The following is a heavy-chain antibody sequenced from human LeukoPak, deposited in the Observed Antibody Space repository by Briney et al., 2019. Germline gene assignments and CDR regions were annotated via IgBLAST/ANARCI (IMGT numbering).Heavy chain of an antibody. J-gene: IGHJ4*02. CDR2: ISGSGGST. V-gene: IGHV3-23*01. D-gene: IGHD2-2*01. CDR1: GFTFSSYA. CDR3: AKDAIVVVPAALTLYYFDY. Sequence: GGSLRLSCAASGFTFSSYAMSWVRQAPGKGLGWVSAISGSGGSTYYADSVKGRFTISRDNSKNTLYLQMNSLRAEDTAVYYCAKDAIVVVPAALTLYYFDYWGQGTLVTVSS.